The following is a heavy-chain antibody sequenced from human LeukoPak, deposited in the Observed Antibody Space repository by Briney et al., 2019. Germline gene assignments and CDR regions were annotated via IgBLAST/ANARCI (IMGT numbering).Heavy chain of an antibody. CDR3: ARERKIGGIQLWLAVNYFDY. Sequence: PGGSLRLSCAASGFTFSTYWMSWVRQAPGKGLEWVANIKQDGSEKYYVDSVKGRFTISRDNAKNSLYLQMNSLRGEDTAVYYCARERKIGGIQLWLAVNYFDYWGQGTLVTVSS. D-gene: IGHD5-18*01. V-gene: IGHV3-7*04. CDR1: GFTFSTYW. J-gene: IGHJ4*02. CDR2: IKQDGSEK.